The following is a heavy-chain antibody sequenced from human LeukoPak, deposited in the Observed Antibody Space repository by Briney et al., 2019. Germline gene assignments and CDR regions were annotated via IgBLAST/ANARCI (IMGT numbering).Heavy chain of an antibody. V-gene: IGHV4-61*02. D-gene: IGHD3-16*02. CDR1: GGSISSGGYY. CDR2: IYSSGST. Sequence: SETLSLTCTVSGGSISSGGYYWSWIRQPAGKGLEWIGRIYSSGSTNYNPSLKSRATISVDTSKNQFSLELSSVTAADTAVYYCASISLGELSSRTYYFDYWGQGTLVTVSS. J-gene: IGHJ4*02. CDR3: ASISLGELSSRTYYFDY.